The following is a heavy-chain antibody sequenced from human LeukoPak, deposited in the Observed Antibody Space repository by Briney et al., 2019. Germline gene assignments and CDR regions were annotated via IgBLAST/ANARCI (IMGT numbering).Heavy chain of an antibody. D-gene: IGHD1-26*01. CDR1: GGSISNYY. J-gene: IGHJ3*02. Sequence: PSETLSLTCTVSGGSISNYYWTWIRQPPGKELEWIGNVYNDVSTNYNPSLKSRVTISVDTSKNQFSLRLSFVTAADTAVYYCARPTHSGTSYDAFGIWGQGTMVTVSS. CDR2: VYNDVST. CDR3: ARPTHSGTSYDAFGI. V-gene: IGHV4-59*08.